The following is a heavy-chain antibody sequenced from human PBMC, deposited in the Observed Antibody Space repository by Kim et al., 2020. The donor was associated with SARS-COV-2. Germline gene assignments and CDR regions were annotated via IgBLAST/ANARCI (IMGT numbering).Heavy chain of an antibody. CDR3: ARGPNSGIAVAGIRNPFDY. Sequence: SRVTISVDTSKNQFSLKLSSVTAADTAVYYCARGPNSGIAVAGIRNPFDYWGQGTLVTVSS. J-gene: IGHJ4*02. V-gene: IGHV4-34*01. D-gene: IGHD6-19*01.